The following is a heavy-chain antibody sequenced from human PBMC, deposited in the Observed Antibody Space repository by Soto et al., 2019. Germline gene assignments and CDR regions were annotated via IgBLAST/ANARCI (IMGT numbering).Heavy chain of an antibody. D-gene: IGHD2-2*01. CDR2: ISYDGSNK. J-gene: IGHJ4*02. CDR1: GCTFSSYA. Sequence: QVQLVESGGGVVQPGRSLRLSCGASGCTFSSYAMHWVRQAPGKGLEWVAVISYDGSNKYYADSVKGRFTISRDNSKNTLYLQMNSLRAEDTAVYYCASGPPAVASYGVYWGQGTLVTVSS. V-gene: IGHV3-30-3*01. CDR3: ASGPPAVASYGVY.